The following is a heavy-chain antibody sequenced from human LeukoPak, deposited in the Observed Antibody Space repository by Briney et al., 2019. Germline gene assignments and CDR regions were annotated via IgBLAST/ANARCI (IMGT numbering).Heavy chain of an antibody. V-gene: IGHV3-30*04. D-gene: IGHD6-19*01. CDR3: ARELSGWYYFDY. CDR2: ISYDGSNK. Sequence: GGSLRLSCAASGFTFSSYAMHWVRQAPGKGLEWVAVISYDGSNKYYADSVRGRFTISRDNSKNTLFLQMNSLRAEDTAVYYCARELSGWYYFDYWGQGTLVTVSS. CDR1: GFTFSSYA. J-gene: IGHJ4*02.